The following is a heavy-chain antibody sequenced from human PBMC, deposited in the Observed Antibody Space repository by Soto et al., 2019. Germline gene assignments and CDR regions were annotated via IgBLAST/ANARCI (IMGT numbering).Heavy chain of an antibody. CDR3: ASLYDYGDYLPGY. D-gene: IGHD4-17*01. V-gene: IGHV3-7*03. J-gene: IGHJ4*02. Sequence: GGSLRLSCAASGFTFSSYWMSWVRQAPGKGLEWVANIRQDGSEKYYVGSVKGRFTISRDNAKNSLYLQLNSLRAEDTAVYYCASLYDYGDYLPGYWGQGTLVTVSS. CDR1: GFTFSSYW. CDR2: IRQDGSEK.